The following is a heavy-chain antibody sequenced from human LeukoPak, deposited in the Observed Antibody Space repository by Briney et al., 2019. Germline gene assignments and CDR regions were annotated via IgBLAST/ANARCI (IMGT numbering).Heavy chain of an antibody. Sequence: APVKVSCKASGYTFTSYGISWVRQAPGQGREWMGWISAYNGNANYAQNLQGRITMTTDTSTSTAYMELTSLRSDDTAVYYCARDYYYDSSGYVDYWGQGTLVTVSS. CDR3: ARDYYYDSSGYVDY. D-gene: IGHD3-22*01. V-gene: IGHV1-18*01. CDR1: GYTFTSYG. CDR2: ISAYNGNA. J-gene: IGHJ4*02.